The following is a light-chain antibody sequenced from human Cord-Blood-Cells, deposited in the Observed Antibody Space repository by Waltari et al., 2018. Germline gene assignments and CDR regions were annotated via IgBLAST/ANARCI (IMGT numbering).Light chain of an antibody. CDR2: GKN. Sequence: SSELIQDPPVSVAFGKPVTMTCPGYIPSIDYASWYQQKQGQAPVLVIYGKNNRPSGIPDRFSGSSSGNTASLTITGAQAEDEADYYCNSRDSSGNHLVFGGGTKLTVL. J-gene: IGLJ2*01. V-gene: IGLV3-19*01. CDR3: NSRDSSGNHLV. CDR1: IPSIDY.